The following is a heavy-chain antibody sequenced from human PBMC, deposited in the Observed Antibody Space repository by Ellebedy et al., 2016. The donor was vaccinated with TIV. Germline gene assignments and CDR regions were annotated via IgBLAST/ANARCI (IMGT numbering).Heavy chain of an antibody. D-gene: IGHD6-19*01. Sequence: SETLSLTXTLSGGSISSRTSYWGWIRQPPGKGLEWIGSIYYSGSTYYNPSLKSRVTISVDTSNNQFSLKVSSVTATDTAVYYCARHRYSSGWYPENWGQGTLVTVSS. CDR1: GGSISSRTSY. V-gene: IGHV4-39*01. CDR3: ARHRYSSGWYPEN. J-gene: IGHJ4*02. CDR2: IYYSGST.